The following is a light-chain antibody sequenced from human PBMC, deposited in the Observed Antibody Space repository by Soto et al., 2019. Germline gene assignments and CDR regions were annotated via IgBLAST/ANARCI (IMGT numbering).Light chain of an antibody. J-gene: IGKJ5*01. CDR3: QQRSNWHPIT. V-gene: IGKV3D-11*02. CDR1: QTISSSD. CDR2: DAS. Sequence: EIVLTQSPGTLSLSPGERATLSCRPSQTISSSDLALYQHRPGQAPRLLIYDASNRATGIPASFSGSGSGTDFTLTISSLEHEDFAVYYCQQRSNWHPITFGQGTRLEIK.